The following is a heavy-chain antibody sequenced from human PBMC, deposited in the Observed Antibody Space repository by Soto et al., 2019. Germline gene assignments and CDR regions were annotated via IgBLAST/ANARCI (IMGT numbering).Heavy chain of an antibody. D-gene: IGHD6-19*01. J-gene: IGHJ3*02. CDR2: VYHSGSTY. CDR1: GYSITSGYY. Sequence: PSETLSLTCAVSGYSITSGYYWGWIRQPPGKGLECIGSVYHSGSTYYYNPSLKSRVTMSVDTSKNQFSLRLSSVTAADTAVYYCARAYSSGWVDAFDIWGQGTMVTVSS. V-gene: IGHV4-38-2*01. CDR3: ARAYSSGWVDAFDI.